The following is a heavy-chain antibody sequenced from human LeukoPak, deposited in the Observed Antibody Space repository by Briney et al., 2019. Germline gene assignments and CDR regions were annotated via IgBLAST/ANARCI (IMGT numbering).Heavy chain of an antibody. J-gene: IGHJ4*02. CDR2: INHSGST. V-gene: IGHV4-34*01. Sequence: SETLSLTCAVYGGSFSGYYWSWIRQPPGKGLEWIGEINHSGSTNYNPSLKSRVTISVDTSKNQFSLKLSSVTAADTAVYYCASFHAIHTEFDYWGQGALVTVSS. D-gene: IGHD2-8*01. CDR1: GGSFSGYY. CDR3: ASFHAIHTEFDY.